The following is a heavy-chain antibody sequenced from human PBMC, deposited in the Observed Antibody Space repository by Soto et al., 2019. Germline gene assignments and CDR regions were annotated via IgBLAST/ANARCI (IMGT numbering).Heavy chain of an antibody. CDR2: IYHSGST. Sequence: PSETLSLTCAVSGGSISSGGYSWSWIRQPPGKGLEWIGYIYHSGSTYYNPSLKSRVTISVDRSKNQFSLKLSSVTAADTAVYYCARLDEQHLGYYFDYWGQGTLVTVSS. CDR1: GGSISSGGYS. D-gene: IGHD6-13*01. CDR3: ARLDEQHLGYYFDY. V-gene: IGHV4-30-2*01. J-gene: IGHJ4*02.